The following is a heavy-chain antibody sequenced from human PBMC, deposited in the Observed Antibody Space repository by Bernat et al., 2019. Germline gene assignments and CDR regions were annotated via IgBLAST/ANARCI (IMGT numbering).Heavy chain of an antibody. CDR3: ARTKSDYGDPYYFDY. CDR1: ISSYY. V-gene: IGHV4-59*01. J-gene: IGHJ4*01. Sequence: ISSYYWSWIRQPPGKGLEWIGYIYYSGSTNYNPSLKSRVTISVDTSKNQFSLKLSSVTAADTAGYYCARTKSDYGDPYYFDY. D-gene: IGHD4-17*01. CDR2: IYYSGST.